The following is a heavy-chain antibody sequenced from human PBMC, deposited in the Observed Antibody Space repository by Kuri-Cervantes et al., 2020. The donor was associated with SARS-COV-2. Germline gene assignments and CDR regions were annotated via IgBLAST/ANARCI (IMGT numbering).Heavy chain of an antibody. CDR2: INPNSGGT. CDR1: GYTFTGYY. J-gene: IGHJ4*02. CDR3: ARGRRVYSSSWFLFDY. V-gene: IGHV1-2*02. Sequence: ASVKVSCKASGYTFTGYYMHWVRQAPGQGLEWMGWINPNSGGTNYAQKFQGRVTMTRDTSISTAYMELSRLRSDGTAVYYCARGRRVYSSSWFLFDYWGQGTLVTVSS. D-gene: IGHD6-13*01.